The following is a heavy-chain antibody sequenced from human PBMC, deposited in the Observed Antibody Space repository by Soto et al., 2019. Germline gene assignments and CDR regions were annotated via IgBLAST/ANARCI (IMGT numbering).Heavy chain of an antibody. J-gene: IGHJ4*02. CDR3: ARGSYFDY. D-gene: IGHD1-26*01. CDR1: AGSVFSNSYY. CDR2: INHSGST. V-gene: IGHV4-39*01. Sequence: ETLSLTCNVSAGSVFSNSYYWGWIRQPPGKGLEWIATINHSGSTYHNPSLKSRVTISVDTSKNQFSLKLSSVTAADTAVYYCARGSYFDYWGQGTLVTVSS.